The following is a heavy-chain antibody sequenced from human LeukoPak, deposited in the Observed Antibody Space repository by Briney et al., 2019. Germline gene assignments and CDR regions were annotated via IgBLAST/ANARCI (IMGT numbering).Heavy chain of an antibody. Sequence: ASVKVSCKASGYTFTSYDINWVRQATGQGLEWMGWMNPNSGNTGYAQKFQGRVTMTRNTSISTAYMELSSLRSEDTAVYYCARGGEGHYYDSSGYGYDYWGQGTLVTVSS. D-gene: IGHD3-22*01. CDR2: MNPNSGNT. V-gene: IGHV1-8*01. CDR3: ARGGEGHYYDSSGYGYDY. CDR1: GYTFTSYD. J-gene: IGHJ4*02.